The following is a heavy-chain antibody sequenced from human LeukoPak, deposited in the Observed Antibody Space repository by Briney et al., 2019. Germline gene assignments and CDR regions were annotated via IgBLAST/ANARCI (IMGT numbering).Heavy chain of an antibody. D-gene: IGHD1/OR15-1a*01. J-gene: IGHJ4*02. Sequence: SGGPLRLSCAAPGFSFSVYLLTWVRKAPGKGLEWVATIFEDGITKYYDDSVRGRFTISRDNAEKSLYLEMTSLRTEDTAVYYCARLLGRVTTFDYWGQGTLVTVSS. CDR3: ARLLGRVTTFDY. CDR1: GFSFSVYL. CDR2: IFEDGITK. V-gene: IGHV3-7*01.